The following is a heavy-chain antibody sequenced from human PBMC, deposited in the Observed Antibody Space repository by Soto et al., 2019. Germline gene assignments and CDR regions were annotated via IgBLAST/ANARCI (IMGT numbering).Heavy chain of an antibody. CDR2: IYYSGST. CDR3: ARHWLNYYYYGMDV. Sequence: QLQLQESGPGLVKPSETLSLTCTVSGGSISSSSYYWGWIRQPPGKGLEWIGSIYYSGSTYYNPSLKSRVTISVDTSKNQFSLKLSSVTAADTAVYYCARHWLNYYYYGMDVWGQGTTVTVSS. CDR1: GGSISSSSYY. D-gene: IGHD3-10*01. J-gene: IGHJ6*02. V-gene: IGHV4-39*01.